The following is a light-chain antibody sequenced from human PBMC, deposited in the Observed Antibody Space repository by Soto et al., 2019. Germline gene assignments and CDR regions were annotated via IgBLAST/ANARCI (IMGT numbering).Light chain of an antibody. CDR3: GTWDTSLPACV. Sequence: QSVLTQPPSVSAAPGQRVTISCSGSASNIGNNSVSWYQQLPGAAPKLLIYDDNNRPSGIPDRVSGAKSGTSATLGITGLQTGDEADYYCGTWDTSLPACVFGPGTKLTVL. CDR2: DDN. J-gene: IGLJ1*01. V-gene: IGLV1-51*01. CDR1: ASNIGNNS.